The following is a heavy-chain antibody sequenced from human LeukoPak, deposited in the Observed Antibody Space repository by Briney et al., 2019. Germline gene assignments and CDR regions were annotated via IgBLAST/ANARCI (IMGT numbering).Heavy chain of an antibody. CDR2: ISGSGGST. J-gene: IGHJ6*03. Sequence: GGSLRLSCAASGFTFSSYGMSWVRQAPGKGLEWVSGISGSGGSTYYADSVKGHFTISRDNSKNTLYLQMNSLSAEDTAVYYCAKNGDRGAYCSGGSCYPYYYYYMDVWGKGTTVTISS. D-gene: IGHD2-15*01. V-gene: IGHV3-23*01. CDR3: AKNGDRGAYCSGGSCYPYYYYYMDV. CDR1: GFTFSSYG.